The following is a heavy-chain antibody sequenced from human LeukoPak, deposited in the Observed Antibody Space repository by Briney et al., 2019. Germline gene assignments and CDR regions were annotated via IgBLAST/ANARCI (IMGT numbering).Heavy chain of an antibody. D-gene: IGHD3-9*01. CDR3: ARKYYDILTGYFEN. Sequence: GGSLRLSCAASGFTVSSNYMSWVRQAPGKGLEWVANIKQDGSEKYYVDSVKGRFTIARDNAKNSLYLQMNSLRAEDTAVYYCARKYYDILTGYFENWGQGTLVTVSS. CDR2: IKQDGSEK. J-gene: IGHJ4*02. V-gene: IGHV3-7*04. CDR1: GFTVSSNY.